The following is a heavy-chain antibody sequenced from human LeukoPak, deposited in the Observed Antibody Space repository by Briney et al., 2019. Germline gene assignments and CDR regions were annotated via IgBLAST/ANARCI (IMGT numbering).Heavy chain of an antibody. CDR1: GFTFTTYW. CDR3: AKVAKYYYGSETYYFFEH. CDR2: INQDGSEK. J-gene: IGHJ4*02. V-gene: IGHV3-7*01. Sequence: GESLRLSCAASGFTFTTYWMSWVRQAPGKGLEWVANINQDGSEKYFVDSVKGRFTISRDNAKNSLYLQMNSLRVEDTAVYYCAKVAKYYYGSETYYFFEHWGQGTPVTASS. D-gene: IGHD3-10*01.